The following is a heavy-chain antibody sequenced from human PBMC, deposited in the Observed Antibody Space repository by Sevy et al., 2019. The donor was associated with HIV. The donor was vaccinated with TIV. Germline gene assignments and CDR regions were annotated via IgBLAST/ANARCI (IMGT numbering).Heavy chain of an antibody. V-gene: IGHV1-69*13. CDR3: AATYYYDSSGYRNLDAFDI. J-gene: IGHJ3*02. CDR1: GGTFSSYA. D-gene: IGHD3-22*01. CDR2: IIPIFGTA. Sequence: ASVKVSCKASGGTFSSYAISWVRQAPGQGLEWMGGIIPIFGTANYAQKFQGRVTITADESTSTAYKELSSLRSEDTAVYYCAATYYYDSSGYRNLDAFDIWGQGTMVTVSS.